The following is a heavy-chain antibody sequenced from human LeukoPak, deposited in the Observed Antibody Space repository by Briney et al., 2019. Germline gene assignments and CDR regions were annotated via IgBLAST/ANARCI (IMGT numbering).Heavy chain of an antibody. J-gene: IGHJ4*02. D-gene: IGHD3-9*01. CDR3: ARGPDIFTAFSPDF. CDR2: ISNSGTYI. Sequence: SCAASGFTFSTDSMNWVRQAPGKGLEWVSSISNSGTYIYYADSVKGRFTLSRDNAKNSLYLQMDSLRAEDTAVYYCARGPDIFTAFSPDFWGQGTLVTVSS. CDR1: GFTFSTDS. V-gene: IGHV3-21*01.